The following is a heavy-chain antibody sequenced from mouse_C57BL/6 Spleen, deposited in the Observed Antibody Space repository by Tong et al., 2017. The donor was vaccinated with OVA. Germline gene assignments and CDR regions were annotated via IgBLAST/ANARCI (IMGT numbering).Heavy chain of an antibody. J-gene: IGHJ4*01. D-gene: IGHD1-1*01. CDR1: GYTFTDYY. CDR3: ASYGSSPYYAMDY. V-gene: IGHV1-26*01. Sequence: EVQLQESGPELVKPGASVKISCKASGYTFTDYYMNWVKQSHGKSLEWIGDINPNNGGTSYNQKFKGKATLTVDKSSSTAYMELRSLTSEDSAAYYCASYGSSPYYAMDYWGQGTSVTVSS. CDR2: INPNNGGT.